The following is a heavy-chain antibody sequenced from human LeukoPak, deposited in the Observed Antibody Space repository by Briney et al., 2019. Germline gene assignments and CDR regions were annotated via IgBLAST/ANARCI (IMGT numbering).Heavy chain of an antibody. V-gene: IGHV3-7*01. CDR2: IKQDGSEK. CDR1: GFTFSSYG. J-gene: IGHJ4*02. CDR3: AIFRDYGDY. D-gene: IGHD2/OR15-2a*01. Sequence: GGSLRLSCAASGFTFSSYGMGWVRQAPGKGLEWVANIKQDGSEKYYVDSVKGRFTISRDNAKNSLYLQMYSLRAEDTAVYYCAIFRDYGDYWGQGTLVTVSS.